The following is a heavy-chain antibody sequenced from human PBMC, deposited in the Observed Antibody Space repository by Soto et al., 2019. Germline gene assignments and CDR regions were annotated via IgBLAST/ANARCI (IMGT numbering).Heavy chain of an antibody. D-gene: IGHD3-16*01. CDR2: IIPILGET. CDR1: GTIFSSYT. Sequence: QVQLVQSGAEVKKPGSSVRVSCKASGTIFSSYTISWVRQAPGQGLEWMGRIIPILGETNSAQKFQDRVTLTADKSTNTAYIELNRLRLEDTAVSYGARGLGGRMDDWGQGTPVTVSS. J-gene: IGHJ6*02. V-gene: IGHV1-69*08. CDR3: ARGLGGRMDD.